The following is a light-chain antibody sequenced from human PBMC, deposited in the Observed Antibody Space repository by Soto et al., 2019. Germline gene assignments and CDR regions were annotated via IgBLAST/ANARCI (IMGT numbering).Light chain of an antibody. CDR3: SSYAGSNNVV. CDR1: NIGSKS. Sequence: SYELTQPPSVSVAPGQTARITCGGNNIGSKSVHWYQQKPGQAPVLVVYDDSDRPSGIPERFSGSNSGNTATLTVSGLQAEDDSDYYCSSYAGSNNVVFGGGTKLTVL. J-gene: IGLJ2*01. V-gene: IGLV3-21*02. CDR2: DDS.